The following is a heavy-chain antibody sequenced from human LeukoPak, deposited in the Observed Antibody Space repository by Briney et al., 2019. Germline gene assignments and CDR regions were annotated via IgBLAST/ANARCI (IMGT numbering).Heavy chain of an antibody. V-gene: IGHV4-34*01. CDR2: INHSGST. J-gene: IGHJ4*02. D-gene: IGHD4-4*01. CDR3: ARSKVLVYSNFDY. Sequence: SETLSLTCAVYGGSFSGYYWSWIRQPPGKGLEWIGEINHSGSTNYNPSLKSRVTISVDTSKNQFSLKLSSVTAADTAVYYCARSKVLVYSNFDYWGQGTLVTVSS. CDR1: GGSFSGYY.